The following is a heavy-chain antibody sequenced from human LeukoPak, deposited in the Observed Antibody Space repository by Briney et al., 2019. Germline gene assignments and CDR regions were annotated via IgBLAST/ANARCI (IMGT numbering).Heavy chain of an antibody. CDR3: ARGAIAGRGDNWFWFDP. Sequence: GGSLRLSCAASGFTFSSYGMHWVRQAPRKGLERVTVISYDGSNKYYADSVKGRFTISRDNSKNRLYLQMNSLRDEDTAVYYCARGAIAGRGDNWFWFDPWGQGTLVTVSS. CDR2: ISYDGSNK. D-gene: IGHD1-1*01. V-gene: IGHV3-30*03. CDR1: GFTFSSYG. J-gene: IGHJ5*02.